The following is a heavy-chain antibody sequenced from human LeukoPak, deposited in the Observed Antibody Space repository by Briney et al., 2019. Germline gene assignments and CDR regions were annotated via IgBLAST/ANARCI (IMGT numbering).Heavy chain of an antibody. J-gene: IGHJ4*02. D-gene: IGHD2-2*01. Sequence: GESLKISCAASGFTFSSYSMNWVRQAPGKGLEWVSSISSSSSYIYYADSVKGRFTISRDNAKNSLYLQMNSLRAEDTAVYYCAREAVWYCSSTSCDDYWGQGTLVTVSS. CDR1: GFTFSSYS. CDR2: ISSSSSYI. V-gene: IGHV3-21*01. CDR3: AREAVWYCSSTSCDDY.